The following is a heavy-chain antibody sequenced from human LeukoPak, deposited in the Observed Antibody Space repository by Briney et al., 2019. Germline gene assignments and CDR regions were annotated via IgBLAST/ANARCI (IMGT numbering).Heavy chain of an antibody. D-gene: IGHD3-10*02. CDR2: ITGSTTWT. CDR3: ARELVSSGTGYFDL. CDR1: GFTFGNFG. J-gene: IGHJ2*01. Sequence: GGSLKLSCEASGFTFGNFGMTWVRQAPGKGLQWVSGITGSTTWTYYAASVKGRFTVSRDNSQNTLHLQMNSLRADDTAVYYCARELVSSGTGYFDLWGRGTLVTVSS. V-gene: IGHV3-23*01.